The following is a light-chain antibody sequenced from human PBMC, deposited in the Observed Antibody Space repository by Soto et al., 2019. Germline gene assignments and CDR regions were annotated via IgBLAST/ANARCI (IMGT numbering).Light chain of an antibody. Sequence: ALTQPASVSGSPGQSITISCTGTSSDVGSYNLVSWYQQHPGKAPKLMIYEVSKRPSGVSNRFSGSKSGNTASLTISGLQAEDEADYYCCSYAGSSTFLVFGGGTKVTVL. V-gene: IGLV2-23*02. CDR1: SSDVGSYNL. CDR3: CSYAGSSTFLV. CDR2: EVS. J-gene: IGLJ2*01.